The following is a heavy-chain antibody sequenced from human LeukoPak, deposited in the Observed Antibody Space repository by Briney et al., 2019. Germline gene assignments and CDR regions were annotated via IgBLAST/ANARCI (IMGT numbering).Heavy chain of an antibody. CDR2: IYTSGST. D-gene: IGHD5-18*01. CDR1: GGSISSGSYY. Sequence: SETLSLTCTVSGGSISSGSYYWSWIRQPAGKGLEWIGRIYTSGSTNYNPSLKSRVTISVDTSKNQFSLKLSSVTAADTAVYYCASDADTAMVTYFDYWGQGTLVTVSS. J-gene: IGHJ4*02. CDR3: ASDADTAMVTYFDY. V-gene: IGHV4-61*02.